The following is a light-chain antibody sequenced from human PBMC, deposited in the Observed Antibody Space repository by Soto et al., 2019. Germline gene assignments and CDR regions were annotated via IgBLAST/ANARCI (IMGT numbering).Light chain of an antibody. CDR1: RSDIGDSNF. CDR2: QVN. J-gene: IGLJ1*01. V-gene: IGLV2-14*01. CDR3: ASFRSGTILV. Sequence: QSALTQPASVSGSPGQSATISCTGPRSDIGDSNFISWYQHSPGKAPRLLIYQVNNRPSGVSGRFSGSKAGNTASLTISGLLDDDEADYFCASFRSGTILVFGSGTKVTV.